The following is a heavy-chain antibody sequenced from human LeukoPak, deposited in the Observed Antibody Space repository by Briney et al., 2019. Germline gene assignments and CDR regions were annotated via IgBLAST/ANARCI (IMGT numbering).Heavy chain of an antibody. J-gene: IGHJ4*02. D-gene: IGHD3-10*01. CDR2: ISSSSYI. V-gene: IGHV3-21*04. CDR1: EFTFSSYS. Sequence: NPGGSLRLSCAASEFTFSSYSMNWVRQAPGKGLEWVSSISSSSYIYYADSVKGRFTISRDNAKNSLYLQMNSLRAEDTAVYYCAPRITMVRGVIHYWGQGTLVTVSS. CDR3: APRITMVRGVIHY.